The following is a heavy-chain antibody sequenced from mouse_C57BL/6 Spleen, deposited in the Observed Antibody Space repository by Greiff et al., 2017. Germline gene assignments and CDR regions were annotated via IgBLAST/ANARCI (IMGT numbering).Heavy chain of an antibody. CDR1: GYTFTDYE. V-gene: IGHV1-15*01. Sequence: QVQLQQSGAELVRPGASVTLSCKASGYTFTDYEMHWVKQTPVHGLEWIGAIDPETGGTAYNQKFKGKAILTADKSSSTAYMELRSLTSEDSAVYYSTRSGIYDGYYYAMDYWGQGTSVTVSS. CDR3: TRSGIYDGYYYAMDY. CDR2: IDPETGGT. D-gene: IGHD2-3*01. J-gene: IGHJ4*01.